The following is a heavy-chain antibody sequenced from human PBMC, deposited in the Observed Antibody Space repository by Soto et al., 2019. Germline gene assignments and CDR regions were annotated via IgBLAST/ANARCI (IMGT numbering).Heavy chain of an antibody. D-gene: IGHD3-10*01. CDR1: GFTVTTHH. CDR2: IYSGGAT. J-gene: IGHJ6*02. Sequence: GGSLRLSCVASGFTVTTHHMNWVRQAPGKGLEWVSVIYSGGATFYADSVKGRFAISRDNSKNTLYLQMNSLRADDTAVYYCTRNILDVRHYYYSVDVWGHGTTVNVS. V-gene: IGHV3-53*01. CDR3: TRNILDVRHYYYSVDV.